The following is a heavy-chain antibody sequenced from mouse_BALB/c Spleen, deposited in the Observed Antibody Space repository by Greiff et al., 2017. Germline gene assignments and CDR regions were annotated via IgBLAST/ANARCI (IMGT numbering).Heavy chain of an antibody. CDR2: ISSGGST. CDR3: ARLYDYGGFAY. J-gene: IGHJ3*01. D-gene: IGHD1-1*01. Sequence: EVQLVESGGGLVKPGGSLKLSCAASGFTFSSYAMSWVRQTPEKRLEWVASISSGGSTYYPDSVKGRFTISRDNARNILYLQMSSLRSEDTAMYYCARLYDYGGFAYWGQGTLVTVSA. V-gene: IGHV5-6-5*01. CDR1: GFTFSSYA.